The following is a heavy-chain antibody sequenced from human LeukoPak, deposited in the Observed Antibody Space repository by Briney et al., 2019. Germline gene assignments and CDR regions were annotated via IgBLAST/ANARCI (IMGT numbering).Heavy chain of an antibody. CDR1: GGSMGSYY. Sequence: PSETLSLTCTVSGGSMGSYYWAWIRQPAGKGLEWIGRIYSAGTTTYNPALKSRVTMSIDMSKNQFSLTLGSMTAADTAVYYCARDKAWLDPWGQGTLVTVSS. V-gene: IGHV4-4*07. D-gene: IGHD5-12*01. J-gene: IGHJ5*02. CDR2: IYSAGTT. CDR3: ARDKAWLDP.